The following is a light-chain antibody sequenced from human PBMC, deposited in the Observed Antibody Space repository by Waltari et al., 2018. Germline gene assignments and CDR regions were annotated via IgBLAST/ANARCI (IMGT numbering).Light chain of an antibody. V-gene: IGKV4-1*01. CDR3: QQYYTTPCT. CDR1: ASVLSSTNSNNY. J-gene: IGKJ2*02. CDR2: WAS. Sequence: DIVLTQSPDSLALSLGKRAPILCRSSASVLSSTNSNNYLAWYQQRPGQPPKLLFYWASTRVSGVPDRFDGSGSGTDFTLTISSLQAEDLAVYYCQQYYTTPCTFGQGTRLEIK.